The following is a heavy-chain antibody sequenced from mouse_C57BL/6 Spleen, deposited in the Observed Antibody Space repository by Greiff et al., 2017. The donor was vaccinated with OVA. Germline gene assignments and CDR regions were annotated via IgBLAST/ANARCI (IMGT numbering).Heavy chain of an antibody. V-gene: IGHV1-15*01. J-gene: IGHJ4*01. CDR1: GYTFTDYE. D-gene: IGHD1-1*01. Sequence: VQLQQSGAELVRPGASVTLSCKASGYTFTDYEMHWVKQTPVHGLEWIGAIDPETGGTAYNQKFKGKAILTADKSSSTAYMELRSLTSEDSAVYYCTREDYYGSLYAMDYWGQGTSVTVSS. CDR3: TREDYYGSLYAMDY. CDR2: IDPETGGT.